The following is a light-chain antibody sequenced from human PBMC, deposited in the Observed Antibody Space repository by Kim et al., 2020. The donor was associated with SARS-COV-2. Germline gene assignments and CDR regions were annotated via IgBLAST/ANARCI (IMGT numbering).Light chain of an antibody. CDR2: WAS. Sequence: DIVMTQSPDSLTVSLGERATINCKSSQNILYTSNNKNYLTWYQQKPGQPPKLLIYWASIRESGVPDRFSGSGSGTDFTLTISSLQAEDVAVYFCQQHYTTPPTFGQGTKVDIK. CDR1: QNILYTSNNKNY. V-gene: IGKV4-1*01. J-gene: IGKJ1*01. CDR3: QQHYTTPPT.